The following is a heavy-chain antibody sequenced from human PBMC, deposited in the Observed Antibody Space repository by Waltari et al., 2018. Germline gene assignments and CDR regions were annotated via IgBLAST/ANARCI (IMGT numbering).Heavy chain of an antibody. J-gene: IGHJ4*02. CDR3: ARMGAGRAPDY. D-gene: IGHD3-16*01. Sequence: EVHLVESGGDLVQPGGSLRLSCSASQFSFNSYWMAWFRQAPGKRREWVATIKPDGSDKYYVDSVKGRFASSRDNAKNLLYLQMNSLRAEDTAIFYCARMGAGRAPDYWGQGTLVTVSS. CDR1: QFSFNSYW. V-gene: IGHV3-7*03. CDR2: IKPDGSDK.